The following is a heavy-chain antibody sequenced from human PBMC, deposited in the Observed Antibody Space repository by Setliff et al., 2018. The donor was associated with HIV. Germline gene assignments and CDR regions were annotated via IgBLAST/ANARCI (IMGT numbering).Heavy chain of an antibody. V-gene: IGHV4-4*09. CDR3: VCGEAYTHDDSVVSDFDY. CDR2: IYTSGNT. Sequence: PSETLSLTCTVCGDSISNYYWSWVRQPPGKGLEWIGCIYTSGNTNYDPSLKSRVTISVDTSKNQFSLRLSSVTAADTAGYYCVCGEAYTHDDSVVSDFDYWGQGTLVTVSS. CDR1: GDSISNYY. J-gene: IGHJ4*02. D-gene: IGHD3-10*01.